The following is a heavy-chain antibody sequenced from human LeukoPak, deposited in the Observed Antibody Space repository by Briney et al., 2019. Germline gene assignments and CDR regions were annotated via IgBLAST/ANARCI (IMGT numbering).Heavy chain of an antibody. Sequence: SETLSLTCAVYGGSFSGFYWNWIRQPPGKGLEWIGSIYYSGSTYYNPSLKSRVTISVDTSKNQFSLKLSSVTAADTAVYYCARQEWELLRSFDYWGQGTLVTVSS. CDR1: GGSFSGFY. V-gene: IGHV4-34*01. CDR3: ARQEWELLRSFDY. CDR2: IYYSGST. J-gene: IGHJ4*02. D-gene: IGHD1-26*01.